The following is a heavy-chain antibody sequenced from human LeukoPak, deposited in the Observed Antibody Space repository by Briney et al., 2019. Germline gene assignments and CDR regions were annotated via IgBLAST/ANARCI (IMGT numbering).Heavy chain of an antibody. CDR1: GFRFSGYW. CDR3: AGGAN. CDR2: ITPDGSGK. V-gene: IGHV3-7*04. J-gene: IGHJ4*02. Sequence: PGGSLRLSCEASGFRFSGYWLNWVRQAPGQGLEWVANITPDGSGKYYVDSVKGRFTISRDDAKNSLYLQMNSLRAEDTAVYYCAGGANWGQGTLVTVSS.